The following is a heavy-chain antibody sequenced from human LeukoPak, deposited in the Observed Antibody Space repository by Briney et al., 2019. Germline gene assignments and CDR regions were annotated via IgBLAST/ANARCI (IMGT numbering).Heavy chain of an antibody. V-gene: IGHV4-4*02. J-gene: IGHJ3*02. Sequence: SETLSLTCAVSGGSISSSNWWSWVRQPPGKGLEWIGEIYHSGSTNYNPSLKSRVTISVDTSKNQFSLKLSSVTAADTAVYYCARGYYYDSSGYSDPDDAFDIWGQGTMVTVSS. D-gene: IGHD3-22*01. CDR1: GGSISSSNW. CDR2: IYHSGST. CDR3: ARGYYYDSSGYSDPDDAFDI.